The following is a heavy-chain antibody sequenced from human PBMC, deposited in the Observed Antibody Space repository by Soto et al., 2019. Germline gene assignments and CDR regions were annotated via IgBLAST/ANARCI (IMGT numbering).Heavy chain of an antibody. CDR3: ASQYCSGYSCYSGAFDI. CDR1: GFTFSSYS. J-gene: IGHJ3*02. V-gene: IGHV3-21*01. Sequence: GGSLRLSCAASGFTFSSYSMNWVRQAPGKGLEWVSSISSSSSSKYYADSMQGRFTISRDNAKNSLYLQMNGLRAEDTAVYYCASQYCSGYSCYSGAFDIWGQGTMVTVSS. D-gene: IGHD2-15*01. CDR2: ISSSSSSK.